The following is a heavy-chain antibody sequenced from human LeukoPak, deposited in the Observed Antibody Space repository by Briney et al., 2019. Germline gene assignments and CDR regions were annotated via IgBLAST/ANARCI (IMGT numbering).Heavy chain of an antibody. D-gene: IGHD2-2*01. V-gene: IGHV3-30-3*01. CDR3: ARLYCSSTSCLGAFDI. Sequence: GGSLRLSCAASGFTFSSYAMHWVRQAPGKGLEWVAVISYDGSNKYYADSVKGRFTISRDNSKNTLYLQMNSLRAEDTAVYYCARLYCSSTSCLGAFDIWGQGTMVTVSS. CDR1: GFTFSSYA. CDR2: ISYDGSNK. J-gene: IGHJ3*02.